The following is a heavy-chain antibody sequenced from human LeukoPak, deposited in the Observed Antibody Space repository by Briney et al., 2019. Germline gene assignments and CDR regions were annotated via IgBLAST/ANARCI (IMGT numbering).Heavy chain of an antibody. V-gene: IGHV1-46*01. D-gene: IGHD6-6*01. Sequence: ASVRVSCKAFGYTFTRYYMHWVRQAPGQGPEWMGVISPSGGSTTYAQKFQGRVTLTRDMSTSTDYLELSSLRSEDTAVYYCAKVAVAARFLNFDYWGQGTLVTVSS. CDR2: ISPSGGST. CDR1: GYTFTRYY. CDR3: AKVAVAARFLNFDY. J-gene: IGHJ4*02.